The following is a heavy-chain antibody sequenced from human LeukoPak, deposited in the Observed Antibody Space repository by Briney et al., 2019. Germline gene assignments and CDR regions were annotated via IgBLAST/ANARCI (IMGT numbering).Heavy chain of an antibody. CDR1: GFTFSSYA. CDR2: INGSGGST. J-gene: IGHJ4*02. V-gene: IGHV3-23*01. Sequence: TGGYLRLYSAASGFTFSSYAMSWVRHAPGKGLEWVSAINGSGGSTYYADSGKGRFTISRDNSKNTLYLQMNSLRAEDTAVYYCAKQLSSTGSGWFFYYWGQGTLVTVSS. D-gene: IGHD2-2*01. CDR3: AKQLSSTGSGWFFYY.